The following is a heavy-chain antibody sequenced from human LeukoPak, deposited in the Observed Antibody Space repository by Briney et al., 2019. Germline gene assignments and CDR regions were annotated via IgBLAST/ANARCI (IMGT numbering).Heavy chain of an antibody. CDR3: AKDILRYCSGGSCYRIDY. CDR2: ISGSGGST. V-gene: IGHV3-23*01. Sequence: GGSLRLSCAASGLTFSSYAMSWVRQAPGKGLEWVSAISGSGGSTYYADSVKGRFTISRDNSKNTLYLQMNSLRAEDTAVYYCAKDILRYCSGGSCYRIDYWGQGTLVTVSS. D-gene: IGHD2-15*01. CDR1: GLTFSSYA. J-gene: IGHJ4*02.